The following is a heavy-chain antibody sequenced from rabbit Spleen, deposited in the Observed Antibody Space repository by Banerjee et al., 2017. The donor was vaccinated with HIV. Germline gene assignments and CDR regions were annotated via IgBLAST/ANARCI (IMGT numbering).Heavy chain of an antibody. J-gene: IGHJ4*01. CDR2: IDVNKGRV. D-gene: IGHD4-2*01. Sequence: QEQLVESGGGLVKPGASLALTCTASGLDFSSNYWICWVRQAPGKGLEWIACIDVNKGRVYYPNWANGRFTISKTSSTTVTLRMTSLTAADTATYFCARDAAGREDFNLWGPGTLVTVS. CDR1: GLDFSSNYW. CDR3: ARDAAGREDFNL. V-gene: IGHV1S45*01.